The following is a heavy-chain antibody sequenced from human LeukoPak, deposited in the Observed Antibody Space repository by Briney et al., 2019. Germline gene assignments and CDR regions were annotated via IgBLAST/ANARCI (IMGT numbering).Heavy chain of an antibody. J-gene: IGHJ4*02. Sequence: SETLSLTCTVSGGSISSYYWSWIRQPPGKGPEWIGYIYYSGSTNYNPSLKSRVTISVGTSKNQFSLKLSSVTAADTAVYYCARIVVVPAAHRAYYFDYWGQGTLVTVSS. CDR2: IYYSGST. CDR1: GGSISSYY. D-gene: IGHD2-2*01. V-gene: IGHV4-59*01. CDR3: ARIVVVPAAHRAYYFDY.